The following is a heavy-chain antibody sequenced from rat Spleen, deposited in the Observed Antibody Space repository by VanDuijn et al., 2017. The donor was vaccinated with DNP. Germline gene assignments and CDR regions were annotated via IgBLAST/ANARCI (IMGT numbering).Heavy chain of an antibody. J-gene: IGHJ2*01. V-gene: IGHV5-7*01. CDR3: ARDRNYGGYSYFDY. Sequence: EVQLVESGGALVQPGRSMKLSCAASGFTFSNYYMAWVRQAPKKGLEWVATIGYDGSNTYYRDSMRGRFTISRDNAKDTLYLQMDSLRSEDTATYYCARDRNYGGYSYFDYWGQGVMVTVSS. CDR1: GFTFSNYY. CDR2: IGYDGSNT. D-gene: IGHD1-11*01.